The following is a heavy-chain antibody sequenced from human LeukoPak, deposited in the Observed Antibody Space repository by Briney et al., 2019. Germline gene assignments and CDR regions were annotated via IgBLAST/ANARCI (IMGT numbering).Heavy chain of an antibody. CDR1: GFAFSGFA. J-gene: IGHJ4*02. V-gene: IGHV3-23*01. D-gene: IGHD2-15*01. Sequence: PGGSLRLSCSASGFAFSGFAMGWVRQAPGKGLEWVASISGSGGKTYYADSVEGRFTISRDNSKNTLYLQMNSLRAEDTAVYYCAKGGGSSCYSPSDYWGQGTLVTVSS. CDR3: AKGGGSSCYSPSDY. CDR2: ISGSGGKT.